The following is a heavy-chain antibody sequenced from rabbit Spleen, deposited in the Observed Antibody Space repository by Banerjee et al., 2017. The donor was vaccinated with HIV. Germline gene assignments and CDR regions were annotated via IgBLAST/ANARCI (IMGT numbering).Heavy chain of an antibody. CDR3: ARDGAGGSYFAL. J-gene: IGHJ4*01. CDR2: IEGGSSGFS. CDR1: GVSFSTNSY. D-gene: IGHD8-1*01. V-gene: IGHV1S45*01. Sequence: QEQLEESGGDLVKPGASLTLTCTASGVSFSTNSYMCWVRQAPGKGLEWIACIEGGSSGFSYFANWAKGRFTISKTSSTTVTLQMTSLTAADTATYFCARDGAGGSYFALWGPGTLVTVS.